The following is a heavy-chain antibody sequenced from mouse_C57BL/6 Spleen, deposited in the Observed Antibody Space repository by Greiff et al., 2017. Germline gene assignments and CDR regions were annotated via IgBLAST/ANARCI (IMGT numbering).Heavy chain of an antibody. CDR2: ISYDGSN. D-gene: IGHD2-4*01. CDR1: GYSITSGYY. Sequence: EVQLQESGPGLVKPSQSLSLTCSVTGYSITSGYYWNWIRQFPGNKLEWMGYISYDGSNNYNPSLKNRIPITRDTSKNQFFLKLNSVTTEDTATYYCARDLYYDYGGGAMDYWGQGTSVTVSS. V-gene: IGHV3-6*01. CDR3: ARDLYYDYGGGAMDY. J-gene: IGHJ4*01.